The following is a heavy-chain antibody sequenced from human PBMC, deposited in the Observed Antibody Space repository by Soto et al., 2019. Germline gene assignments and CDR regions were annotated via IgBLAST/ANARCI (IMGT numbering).Heavy chain of an antibody. Sequence: PGESLKISCKGSGYSFTSYWIGWVRQMPGKGLEWMGIIYPGDSDTRYSPSFQGQVTISADKSISTAYLQWSSLKASDTAMYYCARSSITMVRGVIRPAGGMDVWGQGTTVTVSS. V-gene: IGHV5-51*01. CDR1: GYSFTSYW. CDR2: IYPGDSDT. CDR3: ARSSITMVRGVIRPAGGMDV. D-gene: IGHD3-10*01. J-gene: IGHJ6*02.